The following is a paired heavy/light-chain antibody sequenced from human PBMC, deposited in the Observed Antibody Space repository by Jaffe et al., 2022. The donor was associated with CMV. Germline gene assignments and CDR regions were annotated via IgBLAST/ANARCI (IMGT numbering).Light chain of an antibody. Sequence: QSALTQPPSVSGSPGQSVTISCTGTSSDVGSYNRVSWYQQPPGTAPKLMIYEVSNRPSGVPDRFSGSKSGNTASLTISGLQAEDEADYYCSSYTSSSTPHVVFGGGTKLTVL. J-gene: IGLJ2*01. CDR2: EVS. V-gene: IGLV2-18*02. CDR3: SSYTSSSTPHVV. CDR1: SSDVGSYNR.
Heavy chain of an antibody. CDR2: IYYSGST. D-gene: IGHD1-20*01. CDR1: GGSISSYY. CDR3: ASITIVATITA. V-gene: IGHV4-59*01. J-gene: IGHJ5*02. Sequence: QVQLQESGPGLVKPSETLSLTCTVSGGSISSYYWSWIRQPPGKGLEWIGYIYYSGSTNYNPSLKSRVTISVDTSKNQFSLKLSSVTAADTAVYYCASITIVATITAWGQGTLVTVSS.